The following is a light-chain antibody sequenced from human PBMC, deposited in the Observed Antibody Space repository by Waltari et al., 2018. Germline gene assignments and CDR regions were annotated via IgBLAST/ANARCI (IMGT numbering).Light chain of an antibody. J-gene: IGKJ4*01. Sequence: DIVMTQSPDSLAVSLGERATINCKSSQSVLYSSNNKNYLGWYQQKPGPPPKLLIYWASTRESGVPDRISGSGSGTDFTLTISSLQAEDVAVYYCQQYYSTPPTFGGGTKVEIK. CDR3: QQYYSTPPT. CDR2: WAS. V-gene: IGKV4-1*01. CDR1: QSVLYSSNNKNY.